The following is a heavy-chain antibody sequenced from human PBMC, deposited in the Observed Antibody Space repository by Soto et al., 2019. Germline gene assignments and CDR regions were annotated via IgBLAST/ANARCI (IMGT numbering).Heavy chain of an antibody. CDR3: ERSGEILQTFDS. CDR1: GVSFSDYS. CDR2: ISGSSSYI. V-gene: IGHV3-21*01. J-gene: IGHJ4*02. D-gene: IGHD1-26*01. Sequence: GGSLRLSCVVSGVSFSDYSMNWVRQAPGKGLEWVALISGSSSYIYYADSVKGRFTISRDNAKNSLFLQMDSLRVEDTAVYYSERSGEILQTFDSWGQGTLVTVSS.